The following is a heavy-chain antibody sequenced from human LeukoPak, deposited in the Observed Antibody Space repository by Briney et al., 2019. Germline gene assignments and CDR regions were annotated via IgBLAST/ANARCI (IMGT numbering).Heavy chain of an antibody. CDR3: ATAYYDGSVYYADSFDI. J-gene: IGHJ3*02. CDR1: GYTFTTYY. V-gene: IGHV1-2*02. CDR2: INPNSGGT. D-gene: IGHD3-22*01. Sequence: VGSVSPSCKASGYTFTTYYMHWVRQAPGQGLEWMGWINPNSGGTNYPHKCQGTVTLTRDTSITTAYMDLSRLRSDDTAVYYCATAYYDGSVYYADSFDIWGKGTTVSSSS.